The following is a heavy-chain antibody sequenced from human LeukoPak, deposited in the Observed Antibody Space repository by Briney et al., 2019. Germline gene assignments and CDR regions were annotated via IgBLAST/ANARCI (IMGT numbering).Heavy chain of an antibody. Sequence: SETLSLTCTVSGGSISSSSYYWGWIRQPPGKGLEWIGSIYYSGSTYYNPSLKSRATISVDTSKNQFSLKLSSVTAADTAVYYCARSKDILTGYCFDYWGQGTLVTVSS. J-gene: IGHJ4*02. CDR3: ARSKDILTGYCFDY. D-gene: IGHD3-9*01. CDR2: IYYSGST. CDR1: GGSISSSSYY. V-gene: IGHV4-39*01.